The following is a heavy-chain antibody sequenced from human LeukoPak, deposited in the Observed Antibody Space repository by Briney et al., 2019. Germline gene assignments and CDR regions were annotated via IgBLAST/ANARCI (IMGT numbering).Heavy chain of an antibody. D-gene: IGHD3-22*01. CDR3: AGMIGDDAFDI. V-gene: IGHV4-39*01. J-gene: IGHJ3*02. CDR2: IYYSGTT. CDR1: GGSNSSSSYY. Sequence: PSETLSLTCTVPGGSNSSSSYYWDWIRQPPGKGLEWIGTIYYSGTTYYNPSLKSRVTISVDTSRNQFSLKLSSVTATDTAVYYCAGMIGDDAFDIWGQGTMVTVSS.